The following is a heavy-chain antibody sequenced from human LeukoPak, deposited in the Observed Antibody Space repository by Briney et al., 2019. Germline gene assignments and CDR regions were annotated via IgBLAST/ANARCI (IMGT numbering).Heavy chain of an antibody. J-gene: IGHJ6*04. CDR2: TYYRSKWYN. CDR1: GDSVSSNSAA. CDR3: AREGDSVVVPAAFYYYYYGMDV. Sequence: SQTLSLTCAISGDSVSSNSAAWNWIRQSPSRGLEWLGRTYYRSKWYNDYAVSVKSRITINPDTSKNQLSLQLNSVTPEDTAVYYCAREGDSVVVPAAFYYYYYGMDVWGKGTTVTVSS. D-gene: IGHD2-2*01. V-gene: IGHV6-1*01.